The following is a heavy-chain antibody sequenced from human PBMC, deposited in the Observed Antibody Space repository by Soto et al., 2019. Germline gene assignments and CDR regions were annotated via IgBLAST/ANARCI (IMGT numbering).Heavy chain of an antibody. CDR2: IIPIFGTT. Sequence: HVQLVQSGAEVKKPGSSVKVSCKTSGDIFSGYSISWVRQAPGQGLEWMGGIIPIFGTTNYAQRFHGRVTITADKSTSTVYMELYSLKSEDTAVYYCARDLGSGYDPGDYWGQGTLVTVSS. J-gene: IGHJ4*02. CDR1: GDIFSGYS. V-gene: IGHV1-69*14. CDR3: ARDLGSGYDPGDY. D-gene: IGHD5-12*01.